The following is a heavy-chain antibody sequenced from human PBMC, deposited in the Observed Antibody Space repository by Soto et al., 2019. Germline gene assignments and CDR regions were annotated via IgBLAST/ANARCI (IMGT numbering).Heavy chain of an antibody. CDR1: GVTFSSYW. D-gene: IGHD1-26*01. CDR3: ARDFGEVGATAVYDI. J-gene: IGHJ3*02. CDR2: INSDGSST. V-gene: IGHV3-74*01. Sequence: EVQLVESGGGLVQPGGSLRLSCAASGVTFSSYWMHWVLQAPGKGLVWVSRINSDGSSTSYADFVKGRLTISRDNAKNTLYLQMNSLTAEDTAIYYCARDFGEVGATAVYDIWGQGTMVIVSS.